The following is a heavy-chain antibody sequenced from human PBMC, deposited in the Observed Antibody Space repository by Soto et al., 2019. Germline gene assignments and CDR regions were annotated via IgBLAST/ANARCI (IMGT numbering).Heavy chain of an antibody. J-gene: IGHJ3*02. D-gene: IGHD3-22*01. CDR2: IYCSGST. CDR1: GGSISSGDSY. CDR3: ARAAKTYYYDSSGYYYTFDI. V-gene: IGHV4-30-4*01. Sequence: VQLQESGPGLVKPSQTLSLTCTVSGGSISSGDSYWSWIRQPPGRGLEWIGYIYCSGSTYYTPSLKSRVTISVDTSKNQFSLKLSSVTAADTAVYYCARAAKTYYYDSSGYYYTFDIWGQGTMVTVSS.